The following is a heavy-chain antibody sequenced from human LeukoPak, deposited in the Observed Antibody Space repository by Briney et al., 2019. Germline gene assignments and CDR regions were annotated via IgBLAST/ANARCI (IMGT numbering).Heavy chain of an antibody. J-gene: IGHJ6*03. CDR3: ARDAGSSSSYHYYYYYYMDV. V-gene: IGHV3-30*04. D-gene: IGHD6-6*01. CDR1: GFTFSSYA. CDR2: IPFDGSNT. Sequence: GGSLRLSCAVSGFTFSSYAMHWVRQAPGKGLEWVAVIPFDGSNTYYADSVKGRFTISRDNSKNTLYLQMNSLRAEDTAVYYCARDAGSSSSYHYYYYYYMDVWGKGTTVTVSS.